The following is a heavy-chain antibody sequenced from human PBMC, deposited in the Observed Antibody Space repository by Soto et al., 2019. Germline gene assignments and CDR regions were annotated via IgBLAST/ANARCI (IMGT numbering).Heavy chain of an antibody. J-gene: IGHJ6*02. V-gene: IGHV1-69*01. D-gene: IGHD3-3*01. CDR2: IIPIFGTA. CDR3: VYDFDKYYYYGMDV. CDR1: GGTFSSYA. Sequence: QVQLVQSGAEVKKPGSSVKVSCKASGGTFSSYAMSWVRQAPGQGLEWMGGIIPIFGTANYAQKFQGRVTITADESTSTAYMELRSLRSEDTAVYYCVYDFDKYYYYGMDVWGQGTTVTVSS.